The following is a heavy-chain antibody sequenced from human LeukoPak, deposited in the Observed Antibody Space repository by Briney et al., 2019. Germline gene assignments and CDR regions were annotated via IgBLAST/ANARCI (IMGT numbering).Heavy chain of an antibody. CDR2: ISYDGSDE. V-gene: IGHV3-30*04. Sequence: PGGSLRLSCAASGFTFSRHAMHWVRQSPGKGLGWVAIISYDGSDEYIADSVKGRFSISRDNSRNTLDLQMNSLTTEDTALYYCARATDYYGSGSYLPLYYFYGMDVWGKGTAVIVSS. CDR1: GFTFSRHA. J-gene: IGHJ6*04. CDR3: ARATDYYGSGSYLPLYYFYGMDV. D-gene: IGHD3-10*01.